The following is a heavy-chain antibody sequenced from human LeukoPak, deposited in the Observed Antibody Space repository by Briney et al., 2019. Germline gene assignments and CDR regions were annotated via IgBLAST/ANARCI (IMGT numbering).Heavy chain of an antibody. Sequence: PSETLSLTCTVSGGSISSYYWSWIRQPPGKGLEWIGYIYYSGSTNHNPSLKSRVTISVDTSKNQFSLKLSSVTAADTAVYYCARGLLDIVVVVAATPLDAFDIWGQGTMVTVSS. D-gene: IGHD2-15*01. CDR2: IYYSGST. CDR3: ARGLLDIVVVVAATPLDAFDI. J-gene: IGHJ3*02. CDR1: GGSISSYY. V-gene: IGHV4-59*08.